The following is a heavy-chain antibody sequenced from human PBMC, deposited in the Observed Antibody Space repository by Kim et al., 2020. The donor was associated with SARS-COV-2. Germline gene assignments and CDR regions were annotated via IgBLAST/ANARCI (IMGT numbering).Heavy chain of an antibody. D-gene: IGHD3-10*01. CDR2: INAGNGNT. CDR1: GYTFTSYA. J-gene: IGHJ6*02. CDR3: ARSGVWFGESGSYYYGMDV. Sequence: ASVKVSCKASGYTFTSYATHWVRQAPGQRLEWMGWINAGNGNTKYSQKFQGRVTITRDTSASTAYMELSSLRSEDTAVYYCARSGVWFGESGSYYYGMDVWGQGTTVTVSS. V-gene: IGHV1-3*01.